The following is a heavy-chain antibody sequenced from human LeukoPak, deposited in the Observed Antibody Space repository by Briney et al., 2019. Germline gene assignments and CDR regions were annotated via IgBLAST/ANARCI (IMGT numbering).Heavy chain of an antibody. D-gene: IGHD2-15*01. CDR3: ARDSCSGGSCYLDY. CDR2: ISSSSSTI. V-gene: IGHV3-48*01. J-gene: IGHJ4*02. CDR1: GFTFSSYS. Sequence: GGSLRLSCAASGFTFSSYSINWVRQAPGKGLEWVSYISSSSSTIYYADSVKGRFTISRDNAKNSLYLQTNSLRAEDTAVYYCARDSCSGGSCYLDYWGQGTLVTVSS.